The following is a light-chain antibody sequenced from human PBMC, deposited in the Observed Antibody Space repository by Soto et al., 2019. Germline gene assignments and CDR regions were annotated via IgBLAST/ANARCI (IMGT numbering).Light chain of an antibody. Sequence: DLQMTQSPSSLSASVGDRVTITCQASQDISNFLNWYPHKPGKAPKLLIYDASNLEPGVPSRFSGSGSGTDFTFTISSLHLEDYATYYCNQYDTLPPIFGGGTKVEIK. CDR1: QDISNF. CDR2: DAS. V-gene: IGKV1-33*01. CDR3: NQYDTLPPI. J-gene: IGKJ4*01.